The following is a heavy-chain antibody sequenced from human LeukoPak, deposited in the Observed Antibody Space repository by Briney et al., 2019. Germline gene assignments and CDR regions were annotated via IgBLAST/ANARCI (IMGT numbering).Heavy chain of an antibody. CDR1: GGTFSSYA. V-gene: IGHV1-69*01. Sequence: SVKVSCTASGGTFSSYAISWVRQAPGQGLEWMGGIIPIFGTANYAQKFQGRVTITADESTNTAYMELSSLRSEDTAVYYCAGGPPEYDILTGYHYYAMDVWGQGTTVTVSS. J-gene: IGHJ6*02. CDR3: AGGPPEYDILTGYHYYAMDV. CDR2: IIPIFGTA. D-gene: IGHD3-9*01.